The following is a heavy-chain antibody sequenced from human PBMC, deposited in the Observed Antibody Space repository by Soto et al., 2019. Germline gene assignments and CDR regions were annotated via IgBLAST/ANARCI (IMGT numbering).Heavy chain of an antibody. CDR1: GFTFSNYA. V-gene: IGHV3-23*01. Sequence: EVQLLESGGGLIKPGGSLRLSCAASGFTFSNYAVSWVRQAPGKGLEWVSVISGSGACISSADSVKGRFIISRDNSKNTLNVQMNSLTAEDTAVYYGAKLGGNYYVSTIYHYCYMDVWGKGTTVTVSS. D-gene: IGHD3-10*01. CDR2: ISGSGACI. CDR3: AKLGGNYYVSTIYHYCYMDV. J-gene: IGHJ6*03.